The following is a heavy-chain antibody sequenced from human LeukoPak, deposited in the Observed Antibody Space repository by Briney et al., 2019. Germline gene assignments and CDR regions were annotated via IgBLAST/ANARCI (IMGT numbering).Heavy chain of an antibody. CDR2: ISAYNGNT. V-gene: IGHV1-18*01. CDR1: GYTFTSYG. J-gene: IGHJ3*02. Sequence: ASVKVSCKASGYTFTSYGISWVRQAPGQGLEWMGWISAYNGNTNYAQKVQGRVTMTTDTSTSTAYMELRILRSDDTAVYYCARGLQENLAWLTAFSAFDIWGQGTMVPVSS. CDR3: ARGLQENLAWLTAFSAFDI. D-gene: IGHD6-19*01.